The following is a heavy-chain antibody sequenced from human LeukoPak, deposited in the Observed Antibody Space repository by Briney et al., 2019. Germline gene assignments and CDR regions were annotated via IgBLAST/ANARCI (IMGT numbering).Heavy chain of an antibody. CDR1: GFTFSNFG. Sequence: GGSLRLSCAASGFTFSNFGMNWVRQAPGKGLEWVSAISGSGAGTYHADSVKGRFTISRDNAKNSLYLQMNSLRAEDTAVYYCAREGYYDFWSGYIFEGDYWGQGTLVTVSS. CDR3: AREGYYDFWSGYIFEGDY. D-gene: IGHD3-3*01. CDR2: ISGSGAGT. V-gene: IGHV3-21*01. J-gene: IGHJ4*02.